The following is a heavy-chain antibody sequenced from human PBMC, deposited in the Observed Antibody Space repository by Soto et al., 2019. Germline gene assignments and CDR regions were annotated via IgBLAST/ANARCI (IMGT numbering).Heavy chain of an antibody. CDR1: GFTFSNYG. CDR2: IWYDGSKK. V-gene: IGHV3-33*01. CDR3: ARGEGYIDF. Sequence: QVQLVESGGGVVQPGRSLRLSCAASGFTFSNYGMHWVRQAPGKGREWVAVIWYDGSKKYYADSVKGRFTISRDNSKNTLYVQMNSLRAEDTAVYYCARGEGYIDFWGRGTLVTVSS. J-gene: IGHJ2*01. D-gene: IGHD6-13*01.